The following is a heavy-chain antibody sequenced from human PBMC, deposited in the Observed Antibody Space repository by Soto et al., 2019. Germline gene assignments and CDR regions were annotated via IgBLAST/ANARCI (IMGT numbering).Heavy chain of an antibody. CDR2: IYPSDSDT. CDR3: ARILYSSSWYFDY. V-gene: IGHV5-51*01. J-gene: IGHJ4*02. Sequence: PGESLKISCXGSGYRFSSYWIGWVRQMPGKGLEWMGIIYPSDSDTRYSPSFQGQVTISGDKSISTAYLQWSSLKASDTAIYYCARILYSSSWYFDYWGQGTQVTVSS. D-gene: IGHD6-13*01. CDR1: GYRFSSYW.